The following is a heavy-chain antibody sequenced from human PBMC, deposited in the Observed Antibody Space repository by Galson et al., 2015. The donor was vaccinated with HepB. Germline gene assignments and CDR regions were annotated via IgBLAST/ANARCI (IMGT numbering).Heavy chain of an antibody. J-gene: IGHJ6*03. D-gene: IGHD3-22*01. CDR2: IKSKTDGRTT. CDR1: GFTFSNAW. Sequence: SLRLSCAASGFTFSNAWMNWVRQAPGKGLEWVGRIKSKTDGRTTDYAAPVKGRFTISRDDSKNTLYLQMNSLKTEDTAVYYCTTEPTYYYDSSGYHGYYYYYMDVWGKGTTVTVSS. CDR3: TTEPTYYYDSSGYHGYYYYYMDV. V-gene: IGHV3-15*07.